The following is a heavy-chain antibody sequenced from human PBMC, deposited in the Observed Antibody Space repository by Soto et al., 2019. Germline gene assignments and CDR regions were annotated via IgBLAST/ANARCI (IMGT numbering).Heavy chain of an antibody. CDR3: ASRCSSTSCYASTDWFDP. V-gene: IGHV1-69*06. J-gene: IGHJ5*02. CDR2: IIPIFGTA. CDR1: GGTFSSYA. Sequence: QVQLVQSGAEVKKPGSSVKVSCKASGGTFSSYAISWVRQAPGQGLEWMGGIIPIFGTANYAQKFQGRVTITADKSTSPAYMELSSLRSEDTAVYYCASRCSSTSCYASTDWFDPWGQGTLVTVSS. D-gene: IGHD2-2*01.